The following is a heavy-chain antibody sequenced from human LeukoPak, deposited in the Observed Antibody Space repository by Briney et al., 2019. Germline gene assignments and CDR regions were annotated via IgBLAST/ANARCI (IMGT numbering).Heavy chain of an antibody. J-gene: IGHJ4*02. V-gene: IGHV3-30*02. CDR2: IRYDGSNK. CDR1: GFTFSSYG. CDR3: AKVWRFGELLFDY. Sequence: QPGGSLRLSCAATGFTFSSYGMHWVRQAPGKGLEWVAFIRYDGSNKYYADSVKGRFTISRDNSKNTLYLQMNSLRAEDTAVYYCAKVWRFGELLFDYWGQGTLVTVSS. D-gene: IGHD3-10*01.